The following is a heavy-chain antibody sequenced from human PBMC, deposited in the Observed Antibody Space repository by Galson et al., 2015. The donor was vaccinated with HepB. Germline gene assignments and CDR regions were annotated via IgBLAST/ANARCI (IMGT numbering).Heavy chain of an antibody. J-gene: IGHJ4*02. D-gene: IGHD5-24*01. V-gene: IGHV3-30*18. CDR1: GFAFSSYG. CDR3: AKDQEMAVSGTLDY. Sequence: SLRLSCAASGFAFSSYGMHWVRQAPGKGLEWVAVISYDGSNKYYADSVKGRFTISRDNSKNTLYLRMNSLRAEDTAVYYCAKDQEMAVSGTLDYWGQGTLVTVSS. CDR2: ISYDGSNK.